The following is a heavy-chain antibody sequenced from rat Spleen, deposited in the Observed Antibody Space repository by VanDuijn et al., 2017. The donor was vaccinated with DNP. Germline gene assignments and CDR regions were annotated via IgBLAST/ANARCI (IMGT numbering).Heavy chain of an antibody. J-gene: IGHJ3*01. CDR3: ARPNYGGYEGWFAY. D-gene: IGHD1-11*01. V-gene: IGHV5-25*01. Sequence: EVQLVESGGGLVQPGRSLKLSCAASGFTFSNYDMAWVRQAPTKGLEWVAAISPSGGSTYYRDSVKGRLTVSRDNTKSSLYLQMDSLRSEDTATYYCARPNYGGYEGWFAYWGQGTLVTVSS. CDR2: ISPSGGST. CDR1: GFTFSNYD.